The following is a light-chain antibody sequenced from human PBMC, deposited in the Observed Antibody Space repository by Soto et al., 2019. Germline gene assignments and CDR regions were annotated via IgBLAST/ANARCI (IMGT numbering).Light chain of an antibody. CDR1: NIGSKI. V-gene: IGLV3-21*02. Sequence: SYELTQPPSVSVAPGQSARLTCGGDNIGSKIVHWYQQRPGQAPVLVVYDDDDRPSGIPERFSGSNSGSTATLTISRVKAGDEADYYCQVWAGSSARVFGGGTKVTVL. J-gene: IGLJ2*01. CDR2: DDD. CDR3: QVWAGSSARV.